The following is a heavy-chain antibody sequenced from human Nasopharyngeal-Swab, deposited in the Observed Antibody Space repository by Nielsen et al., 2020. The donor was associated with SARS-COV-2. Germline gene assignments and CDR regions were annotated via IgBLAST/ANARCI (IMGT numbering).Heavy chain of an antibody. V-gene: IGHV3-21*01. CDR1: EFTFNSYS. D-gene: IGHD3-3*01. J-gene: IGHJ6*03. Sequence: GESLKISCAASEFTFNSYSMNWVRQAPGKGLEWVSSISSTSTYIYYADSVKGRFTISRDNAKNTLYLQMSSLRAEDTAVYYCAREGVVIIPTSYYYYYMDVWGKGTTVTVSS. CDR3: AREGVVIIPTSYYYYYMDV. CDR2: ISSTSTYI.